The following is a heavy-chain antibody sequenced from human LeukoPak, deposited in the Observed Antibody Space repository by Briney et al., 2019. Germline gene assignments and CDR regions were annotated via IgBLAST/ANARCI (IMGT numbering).Heavy chain of an antibody. CDR3: ARDHVAGIVNYYYYGMDV. J-gene: IGHJ6*02. V-gene: IGHV1-18*01. D-gene: IGHD6-19*01. CDR1: GYTFTSYG. Sequence: GASVKVSCKASGYTFTSYGISWVRQAPGQGLEWMGWISAYNGNTNYAQKLQGRVTMTTDTSTSTAYMELRSLRSDDTAVYYCARDHVAGIVNYYYYGMDVRGQGTTVTVSS. CDR2: ISAYNGNT.